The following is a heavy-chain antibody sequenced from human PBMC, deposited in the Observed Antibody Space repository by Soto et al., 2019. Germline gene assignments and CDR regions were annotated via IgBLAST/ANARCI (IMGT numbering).Heavy chain of an antibody. CDR1: GHTLTGYY. D-gene: IGHD3-10*01. Sequence: QVQLVQSGAEVKKPGASVKVSCKASGHTLTGYYVQWVRQAPGQGLEWMGWINAKSGGTKYAQKFQGRVTMTRDTSISTVYMELIRLRSDDTAVYYCARLPDYYGSGTFTFDPWGQGTLVIVSS. J-gene: IGHJ5*02. V-gene: IGHV1-2*02. CDR3: ARLPDYYGSGTFTFDP. CDR2: INAKSGGT.